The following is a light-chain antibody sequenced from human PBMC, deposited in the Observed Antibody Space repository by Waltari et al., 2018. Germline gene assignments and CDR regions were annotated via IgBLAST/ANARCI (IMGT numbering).Light chain of an antibody. J-gene: IGKJ1*01. Sequence: DIQMTQSPSSLSASVGDTVTITCRASQDMSNYLVWYQQKPGKAPKPLIYSAYNLESGVPSRFTGSGSGTDFTLTISSLQPEDFTTYYCQQHYTYPRTFGQGTKVEIK. CDR2: SAY. CDR3: QQHYTYPRT. CDR1: QDMSNY. V-gene: IGKV1-16*01.